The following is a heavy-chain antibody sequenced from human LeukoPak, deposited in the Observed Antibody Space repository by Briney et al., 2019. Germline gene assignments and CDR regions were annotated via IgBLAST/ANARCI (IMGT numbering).Heavy chain of an antibody. V-gene: IGHV3-33*01. CDR2: IWYDGSNK. CDR3: ARVGEYYYYGMDV. J-gene: IGHJ6*02. Sequence: GGSLRLSCAASGFTFSSYGMHWVRQAPGKGLEWVAVIWYDGSNKYYADSVKGRFTISRDNSKNTLYLQMNSQRAEDTAVYYCARVGEYYYYGMDVWGQGTTVTVSS. CDR1: GFTFSSYG. D-gene: IGHD3-10*01.